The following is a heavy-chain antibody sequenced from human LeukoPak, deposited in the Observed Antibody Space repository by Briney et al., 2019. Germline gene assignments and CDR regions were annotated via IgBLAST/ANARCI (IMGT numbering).Heavy chain of an antibody. V-gene: IGHV3-48*01. Sequence: GGSLRLSCAASGFSSSTYNMNWVRQAPGKGLEWVSYISATTGITYYADSVKGRFTISRDNAKNSLYLQLNSLRAEDTAVYYCVRAFNGNSYGYGFWGQGTLVTVSS. CDR3: VRAFNGNSYGYGF. D-gene: IGHD5-18*01. CDR1: GFSSSTYN. J-gene: IGHJ4*02. CDR2: ISATTGIT.